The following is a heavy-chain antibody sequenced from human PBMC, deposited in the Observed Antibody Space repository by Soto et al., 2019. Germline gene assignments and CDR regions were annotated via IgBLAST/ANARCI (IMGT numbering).Heavy chain of an antibody. V-gene: IGHV3-23*01. D-gene: IGHD1-26*01. J-gene: IGHJ4*02. CDR3: AKDLHPYSGAYGQGFDY. CDR2: VASGGIT. Sequence: LRLSCVASGFTFSTYAMSWVRQAPGKGLEWVSAVASGGITYYADSVKGRFTISRDNSKNTQYLQMDSLRAEDTAIYYCAKDLHPYSGAYGQGFDYWGQGTLVTVSS. CDR1: GFTFSTYA.